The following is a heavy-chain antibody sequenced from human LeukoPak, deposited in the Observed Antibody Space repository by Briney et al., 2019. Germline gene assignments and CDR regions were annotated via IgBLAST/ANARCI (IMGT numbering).Heavy chain of an antibody. Sequence: SETLSLTCTVSGGSISSYYWSWIRQPPGKTLEWIGYVYHSGSTDYNPSLKSRVSMSIDTSKNQFSLRLRSVTAADTAIYYCARVPAQYYFDFWGQGALVTVSS. J-gene: IGHJ4*02. CDR2: VYHSGST. CDR1: GGSISSYY. V-gene: IGHV4-59*01. CDR3: ARVPAQYYFDF. D-gene: IGHD2/OR15-2a*01.